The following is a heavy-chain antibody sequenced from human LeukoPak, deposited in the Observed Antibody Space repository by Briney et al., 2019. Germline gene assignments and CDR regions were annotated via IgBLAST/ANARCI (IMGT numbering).Heavy chain of an antibody. V-gene: IGHV3-20*01. Sequence: GGSLRLSCAASEFTFNHYAMSWVRQAPGKGLEWVSSISGGGGSTYYADSVKGRFTISRDNAKNSLYLQMNSLRAEDTALYHCAREGVYYDLDYWGQGTLVTVSS. CDR1: EFTFNHYA. CDR3: AREGVYYDLDY. D-gene: IGHD3-22*01. CDR2: ISGGGGST. J-gene: IGHJ4*02.